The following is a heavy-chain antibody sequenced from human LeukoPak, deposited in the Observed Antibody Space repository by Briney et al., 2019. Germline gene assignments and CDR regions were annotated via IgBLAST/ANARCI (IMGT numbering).Heavy chain of an antibody. Sequence: PGGSLRLSCAASGFTFSSYSMNWVRQAPGKGLEWVSSISSSSSYIYYADSVKGRFTISRDNAKNSLYLQMNSLRAEDTAVYYCARARRGVAAAGTRGFDYWGQGTLVTVSS. J-gene: IGHJ4*02. V-gene: IGHV3-21*01. D-gene: IGHD6-13*01. CDR3: ARARRGVAAAGTRGFDY. CDR1: GFTFSSYS. CDR2: ISSSSSYI.